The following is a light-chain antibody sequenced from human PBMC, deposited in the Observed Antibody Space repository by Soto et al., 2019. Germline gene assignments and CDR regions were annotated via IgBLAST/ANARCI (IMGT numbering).Light chain of an antibody. CDR1: SSDVGAYNF. Sequence: QSALTQPASVSGSPGQSITISCTGTSSDVGAYNFVSWYQHHPGRAPKLIIYEVTIRPSGVSNRFSGSKSGNTASLTISGLQAEDEADYCCSSYTTSAPYVFGSGTKLTVL. CDR3: SSYTTSAPYV. J-gene: IGLJ1*01. CDR2: EVT. V-gene: IGLV2-14*01.